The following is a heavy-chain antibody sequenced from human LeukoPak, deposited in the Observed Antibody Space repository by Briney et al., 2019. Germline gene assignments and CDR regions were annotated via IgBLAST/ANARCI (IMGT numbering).Heavy chain of an antibody. J-gene: IGHJ4*02. V-gene: IGHV3-9*01. CDR1: GFTFDDYA. D-gene: IGHD6-13*01. Sequence: GGSLRLSCAASGFTFDDYAMHWVRQAPGKGLEWVSGISWNSGSIGYADSVKGRFTISRDNAKNSLYLQMNSLRAEDTALYYCAKDWTAAGTLLLDYWGQGTLVTVSS. CDR3: AKDWTAAGTLLLDY. CDR2: ISWNSGSI.